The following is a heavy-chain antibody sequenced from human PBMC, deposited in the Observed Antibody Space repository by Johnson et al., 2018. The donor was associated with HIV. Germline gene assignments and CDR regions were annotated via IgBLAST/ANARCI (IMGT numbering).Heavy chain of an antibody. V-gene: IGHV3-11*01. D-gene: IGHD6-13*01. J-gene: IGHJ3*02. CDR3: ARDSSSWRPSGAFDI. CDR2: ISSSGSTI. Sequence: QVQLVESGGGLIQPGGSLRLSCAASGFTVTNYYISWIRQAPGKGLEWVSYISSSGSTIYYADSVKGRFTISRDNVKNSLYLQMNSLRAEDTAVYYCARDSSSWRPSGAFDIWGQGTMVTVSS. CDR1: GFTVTNYY.